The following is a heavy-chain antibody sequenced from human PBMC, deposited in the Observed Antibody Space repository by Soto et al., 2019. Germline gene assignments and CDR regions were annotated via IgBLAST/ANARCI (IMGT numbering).Heavy chain of an antibody. CDR3: ARRQMVRGVIIPYYYYAMDV. Sequence: SETLSLTCAVYFGSFTGDYWNWTRQPPWEWRWWIGEINHTESTNYNPSLNSLVTISVNTSKNQLSLKVSSVTAVETAVYYCARRQMVRGVIIPYYYYAMDVGGQGTTVT. V-gene: IGHV4-34*01. D-gene: IGHD3-10*01. CDR2: INHTEST. CDR1: FGSFTGDY. J-gene: IGHJ6*02.